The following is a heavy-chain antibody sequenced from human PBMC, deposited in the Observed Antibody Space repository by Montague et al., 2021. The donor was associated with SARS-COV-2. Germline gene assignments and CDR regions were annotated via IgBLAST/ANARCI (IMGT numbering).Heavy chain of an antibody. J-gene: IGHJ4*02. CDR2: LSWTSGSI. CDR3: VKDIVRRPVISAPDY. CDR1: GFSFDDYA. D-gene: IGHD2/OR15-2a*01. Sequence: SLRLSCAASGFSFDDYAMHWARQAPGKGLEWVSGLSWTSGSIGYADSVKGRFTISRDNAKNSLYLQMNSLRADDTALYYCVKDIVRRPVISAPDYWGQGTLVTVSS. V-gene: IGHV3-9*01.